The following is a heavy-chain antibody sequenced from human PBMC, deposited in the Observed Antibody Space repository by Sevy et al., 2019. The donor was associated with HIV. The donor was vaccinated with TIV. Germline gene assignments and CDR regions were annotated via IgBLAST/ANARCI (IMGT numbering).Heavy chain of an antibody. D-gene: IGHD6-19*01. CDR1: GYTFTNYG. V-gene: IGHV1-18*01. J-gene: IGHJ4*02. Sequence: ASVKVSCNASGYTFTNYGISWVRQAPGQGLEWMGWISAYNGNTNYAQKLQGRVTMTTDTSTSTAYMELRSLRSDDAAVYYCARDRGIAVAGIVDYWGQGTLVTVSS. CDR2: ISAYNGNT. CDR3: ARDRGIAVAGIVDY.